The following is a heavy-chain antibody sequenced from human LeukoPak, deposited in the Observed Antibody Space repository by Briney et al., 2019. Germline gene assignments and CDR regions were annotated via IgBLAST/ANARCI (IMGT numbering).Heavy chain of an antibody. CDR3: ARDKVEVVVAATPYYYYYGMDV. CDR1: GFTFSSYA. J-gene: IGHJ6*02. D-gene: IGHD2-15*01. V-gene: IGHV3-23*01. Sequence: PGGSLRLSCAASGFTFSSYAMSWVRQAPGKGLEWVSTIRGSGTSTYYADSVKGRFTISRDNSKNTLYLQMNSLRAEDTAVYYCARDKVEVVVAATPYYYYYGMDVWGQGTTVTVSS. CDR2: IRGSGTST.